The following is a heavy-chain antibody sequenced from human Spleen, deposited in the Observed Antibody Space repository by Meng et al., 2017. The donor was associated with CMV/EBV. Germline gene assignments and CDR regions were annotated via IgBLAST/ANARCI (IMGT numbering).Heavy chain of an antibody. J-gene: IGHJ5*02. CDR1: GGSFSGYY. CDR2: ISHTGST. CDR3: AREHYDFWSAYYAGTGWFDP. V-gene: IGHV4-34*01. D-gene: IGHD3-3*01. Sequence: SETLSLTCAVYGGSFSGYYWSWIRQPPGKGLEWIGEISHTGSTKYNPSLKSRVTISVDTSKNQFSLKLSSVTAADTAVYYCAREHYDFWSAYYAGTGWFDPWGQGTLVTVSS.